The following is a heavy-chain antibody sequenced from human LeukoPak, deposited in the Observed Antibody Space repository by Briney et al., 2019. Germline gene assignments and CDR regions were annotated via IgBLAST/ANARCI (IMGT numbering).Heavy chain of an antibody. CDR3: ARTRGAYQRWFDP. CDR1: GFTVSSNY. V-gene: IGHV3-53*01. CDR2: IYSGGST. J-gene: IGHJ5*02. Sequence: PGGSLRLSCAASGFTVSSNYMSWVRQAPGKGLEWVSVIYSGGSTYHADSVKGRFTISRDNSKNTLYLQMHSLRAEDTAVYYCARTRGAYQRWFDPWGQGTLVTVSS. D-gene: IGHD2-2*01.